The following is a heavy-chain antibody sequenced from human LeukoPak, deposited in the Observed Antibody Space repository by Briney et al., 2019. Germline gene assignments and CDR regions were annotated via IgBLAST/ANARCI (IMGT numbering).Heavy chain of an antibody. CDR2: INPNSGGT. CDR1: GYTFTGYY. J-gene: IGHJ3*02. Sequence: ASVKVSCKASGYTFTGYYMHWVRQAPGQGLEWMGWINPNSGGTNYAQKFQGRVTLTRDTSISTAYMELSRLRSDDTAVYYCARAHIAAAGTRKHAFDIWGQGTMVTVSS. D-gene: IGHD6-13*01. V-gene: IGHV1-2*02. CDR3: ARAHIAAAGTRKHAFDI.